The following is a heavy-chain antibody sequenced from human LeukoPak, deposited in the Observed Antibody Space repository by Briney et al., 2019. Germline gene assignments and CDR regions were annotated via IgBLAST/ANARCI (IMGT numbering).Heavy chain of an antibody. V-gene: IGHV3-20*04. Sequence: GGSLRLSCAASGFTFDDYGMSWVRQAPGKGLEWVSGINWNGGSTGYADSVKGRFTISRDNAKNSLYLQMNSLRAEDTALYYCARGLPGIAVAGTRDAFDIWGQGTMVTVSS. CDR1: GFTFDDYG. J-gene: IGHJ3*02. CDR3: ARGLPGIAVAGTRDAFDI. D-gene: IGHD6-19*01. CDR2: INWNGGST.